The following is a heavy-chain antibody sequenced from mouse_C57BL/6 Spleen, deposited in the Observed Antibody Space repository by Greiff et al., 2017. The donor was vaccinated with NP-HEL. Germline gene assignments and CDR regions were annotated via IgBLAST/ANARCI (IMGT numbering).Heavy chain of an antibody. V-gene: IGHV5-17*01. Sequence: EVKLMESGGGLVKPGGSLKLSCAASGFTFSDYGMHWVRQAPEKGLEWVAYISSGSSTLYYADTVKGRFTISRDNAKNTLFLQMTSLRSEDTAMYYCARGGYYEDYFDYWGQGTTLTVSS. CDR2: ISSGSSTL. CDR3: ARGGYYEDYFDY. D-gene: IGHD2-3*01. J-gene: IGHJ2*01. CDR1: GFTFSDYG.